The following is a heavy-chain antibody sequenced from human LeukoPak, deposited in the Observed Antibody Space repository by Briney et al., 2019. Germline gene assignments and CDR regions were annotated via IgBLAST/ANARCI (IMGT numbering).Heavy chain of an antibody. J-gene: IGHJ4*02. CDR1: GFTVSSNY. CDR2: IYSGGST. CDR3: ARDQGDHGGSGFDY. Sequence: GGSLRLSCAASGFTVSSNYMSWVRQAPGKGLEWVSVIYSGGSTYYADSVKGRFTISRDNFKNTLYLQMNSLRAEDTAVYYCARDQGDHGGSGFDYWGQGTLVTVSS. V-gene: IGHV3-53*01. D-gene: IGHD2-15*01.